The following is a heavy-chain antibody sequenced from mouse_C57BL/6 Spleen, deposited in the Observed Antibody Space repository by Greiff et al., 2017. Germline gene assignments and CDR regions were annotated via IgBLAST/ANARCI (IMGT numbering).Heavy chain of an antibody. D-gene: IGHD1-1*01. Sequence: QVQLQQPGAELVKPGASVKLSCKASGYTFTSYWMRWVKQRPGQGLEWIGMIHPNSGSTNYNEKFKSKATLTVDTSSSTAYMQLSSLPSKDDAVNYYSAASTTVVAPYYFDDWGQGTTLTVSS. CDR1: GYTFTSYW. J-gene: IGHJ2*01. V-gene: IGHV1-64*01. CDR3: SAASTTVVAPYYFDD. CDR2: IHPNSGST.